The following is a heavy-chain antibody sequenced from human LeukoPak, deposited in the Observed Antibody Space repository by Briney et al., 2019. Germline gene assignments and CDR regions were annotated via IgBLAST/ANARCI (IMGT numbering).Heavy chain of an antibody. CDR1: GGSISSGSYY. CDR3: AREDFIAAAGTGFDP. V-gene: IGHV4-61*02. Sequence: SETLSLTCTVSGGSISSGSYYWSWIRQPAGKGLEWIGRIYTSGSTNYNPSLKSRVTISVDTSKNQFSLKLSSVTAADTAVYYCAREDFIAAAGTGFDPWGQGTLVTVSS. J-gene: IGHJ5*02. CDR2: IYTSGST. D-gene: IGHD6-13*01.